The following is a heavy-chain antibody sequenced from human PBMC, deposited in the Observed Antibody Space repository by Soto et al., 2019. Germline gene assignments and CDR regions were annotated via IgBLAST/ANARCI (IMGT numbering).Heavy chain of an antibody. CDR1: GGSISSYY. CDR3: ARVAYRDYYYGMAV. J-gene: IGHJ6*02. Sequence: SETLSLTCTVSGGSISSYYWSWLRQPPGRGLEGIGYIYYSGSTNYNPSLKSRVTISVDTSKNQFSLKLSSVTAADTAVYYCARVAYRDYYYGMAVWGQGTTVTVS. V-gene: IGHV4-59*01. CDR2: IYYSGST. D-gene: IGHD3-10*01.